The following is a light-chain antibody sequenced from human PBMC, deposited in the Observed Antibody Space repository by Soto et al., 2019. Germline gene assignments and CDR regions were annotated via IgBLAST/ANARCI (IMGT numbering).Light chain of an antibody. CDR2: RAS. Sequence: DIQLTQFPSTLSASIGDRVTITCPATQTIATWLAWYQQKPGQAQKLLIYRASSLETGIPSRLSGSGSGTEFTITISSLRPDDFARHYCQEYKSYSPYTFGQGTRLEIK. V-gene: IGKV1-5*03. J-gene: IGKJ2*01. CDR3: QEYKSYSPYT. CDR1: QTIATW.